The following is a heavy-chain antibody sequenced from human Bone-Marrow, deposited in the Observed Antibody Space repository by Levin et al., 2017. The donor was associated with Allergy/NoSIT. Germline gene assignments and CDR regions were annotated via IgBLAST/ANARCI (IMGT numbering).Heavy chain of an antibody. V-gene: IGHV3-7*01. CDR2: IKEDGSDK. CDR3: AKDCNSPSCYNDGGGEI. CDR1: GFTFSTSW. D-gene: IGHD2-2*02. Sequence: GGSLRLSCAASGFTFSTSWMTWVRQAPGKGLEWVANIKEDGSDKYYVDSVKGRFTISRDNGKNSLYLQMSSLRAEDTALYYCAKDCNSPSCYNDGGGEIWGQGTMVTVSS. J-gene: IGHJ3*02.